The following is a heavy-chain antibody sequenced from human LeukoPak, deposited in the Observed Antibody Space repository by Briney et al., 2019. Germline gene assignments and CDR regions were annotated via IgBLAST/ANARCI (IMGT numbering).Heavy chain of an antibody. J-gene: IGHJ4*02. CDR3: AKDLNRYSSSSKAIDY. V-gene: IGHV3-23*01. D-gene: IGHD6-6*01. CDR2: IIRSGGNT. Sequence: GGSLTLSCAASGFPLSNHWLHWARHPPGKGLECVSFIIRSGGNTYYAHSVKGRLTIYRDKSKNTLYVQIYSLSTHDTAVYYCAKDLNRYSSSSKAIDYWGQGTLVTVSS. CDR1: GFPLSNHW.